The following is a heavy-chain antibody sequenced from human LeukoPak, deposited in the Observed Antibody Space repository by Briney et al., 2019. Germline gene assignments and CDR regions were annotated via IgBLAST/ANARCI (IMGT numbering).Heavy chain of an antibody. CDR1: GFTFSSYA. CDR2: ISGSGGSR. V-gene: IGHV3-23*01. Sequence: GESLRPSCAASGFTFSSYAMSWVRQAPGKGLEWLSAISGSGGSRYYSGSLKGRFTISRDNSKSTLYLQMNSLRAEDTALYYCAREILTGYAFDIWGQGTMVTVSS. D-gene: IGHD7-27*01. CDR3: AREILTGYAFDI. J-gene: IGHJ3*02.